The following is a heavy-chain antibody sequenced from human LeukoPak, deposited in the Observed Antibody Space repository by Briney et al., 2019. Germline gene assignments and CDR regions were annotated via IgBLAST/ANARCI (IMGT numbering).Heavy chain of an antibody. CDR3: ADHPHFLELLPFDY. D-gene: IGHD1-7*01. CDR1: GLPVNFNY. Sequence: GGSLRLSCVVSGLPVNFNYMAWVRQAPGKGLECVSFIYGGGKTYYADSVTGRFTISRDNSKSTLYLQMNSLRAEDTAVYYCADHPHFLELLPFDYWGQGTLVTVSS. CDR2: IYGGGKT. V-gene: IGHV3-66*01. J-gene: IGHJ4*02.